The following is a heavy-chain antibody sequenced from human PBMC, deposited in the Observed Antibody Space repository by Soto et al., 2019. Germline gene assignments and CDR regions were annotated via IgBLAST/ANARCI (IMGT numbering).Heavy chain of an antibody. Sequence: PSETLSLTCTVSGGSISSSSYYWSWIRQPPGKGLEWIGYIYYSGSTNYNPSLKSRVTISVDTSKNQFSLKLSSVTAADTAVYYCARDRDYYDSSGYYGNFDYWGQGTLVTVSS. CDR3: ARDRDYYDSSGYYGNFDY. D-gene: IGHD3-22*01. CDR1: GGSISSSSYY. V-gene: IGHV4-61*01. CDR2: IYYSGST. J-gene: IGHJ4*02.